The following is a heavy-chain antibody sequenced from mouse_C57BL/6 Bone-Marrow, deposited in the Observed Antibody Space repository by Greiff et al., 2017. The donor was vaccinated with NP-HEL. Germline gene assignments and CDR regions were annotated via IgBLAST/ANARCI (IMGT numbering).Heavy chain of an antibody. CDR2: IYWDDDK. J-gene: IGHJ4*01. V-gene: IGHV8-12*01. Sequence: QVTLKESGPGILQSSQTLSLTCSFSGFSLSTSGMGVSSIRQPSGKGLEWLAHIYWDDDKRYNPSLKSRLTISKDTSRNQVFLKITSVDTADTATYYCARKPIYYYGKDYYAMDYWGQGTSVTVSS. D-gene: IGHD1-1*01. CDR1: GFSLSTSGMG. CDR3: ARKPIYYYGKDYYAMDY.